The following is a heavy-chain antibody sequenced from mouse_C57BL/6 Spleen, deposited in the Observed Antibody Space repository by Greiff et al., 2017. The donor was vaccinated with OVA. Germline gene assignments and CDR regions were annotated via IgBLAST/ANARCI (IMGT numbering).Heavy chain of an antibody. CDR1: GCTFTSYW. CDR2: IYPGSGST. J-gene: IGHJ2*01. V-gene: IGHV1-55*01. Sequence: VQLQQPGAELVKPGASVKMSCKASGCTFTSYWITWVKQRPGQGLEWIGDIYPGSGSTNYNEKFKSKATLTVDTSSSTAYMQLSSLTSEDSAVYYCARGDYGNYDVDYWGQGTTLTVSS. CDR3: ARGDYGNYDVDY. D-gene: IGHD2-1*01.